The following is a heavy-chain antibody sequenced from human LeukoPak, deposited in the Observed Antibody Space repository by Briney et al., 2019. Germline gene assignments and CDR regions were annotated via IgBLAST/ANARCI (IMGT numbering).Heavy chain of an antibody. V-gene: IGHV3-9*01. CDR2: ISWNSGSI. CDR3: ARGGAYFDY. J-gene: IGHJ4*02. Sequence: PGGSLRLSCAASGFTFDDYAMHWVRQAPGKGLEWVSGISWNSGSIGYADSVKGRFTISRDNAKNSLFLQMNSLRVEDTAVYYCARGGAYFDYWGQGTLVTVSS. CDR1: GFTFDDYA. D-gene: IGHD1-26*01.